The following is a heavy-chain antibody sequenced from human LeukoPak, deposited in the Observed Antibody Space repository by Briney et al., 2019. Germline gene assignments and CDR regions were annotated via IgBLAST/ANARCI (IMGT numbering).Heavy chain of an antibody. V-gene: IGHV1-46*01. Sequence: ASVKVSCKASGYTFTSYYMHWVRQAPGQGLEWMGLINPTGGSTGYAQKFQGRVTMTRDTSISTAYMELSRLRSDDTAVYYCARVLPIAARLKGLYFDYWGQGTLVTVSS. CDR2: INPTGGST. CDR1: GYTFTSYY. D-gene: IGHD6-6*01. CDR3: ARVLPIAARLKGLYFDY. J-gene: IGHJ4*02.